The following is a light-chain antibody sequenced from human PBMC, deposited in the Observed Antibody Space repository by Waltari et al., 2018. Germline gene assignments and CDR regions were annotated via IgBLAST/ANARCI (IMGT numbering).Light chain of an antibody. Sequence: QSVLTQPPSQSGTPGQRVTISCSGSRSNIGSYSVHWYQQLPGMAPRLLMHSNDERPSGVPDRFSASKSGTSASLDISGLQSEDEGDYYCAAWDDSLSGAWVFGGGTKLTVL. J-gene: IGLJ3*02. CDR1: RSNIGSYS. V-gene: IGLV1-44*01. CDR3: AAWDDSLSGAWV. CDR2: SND.